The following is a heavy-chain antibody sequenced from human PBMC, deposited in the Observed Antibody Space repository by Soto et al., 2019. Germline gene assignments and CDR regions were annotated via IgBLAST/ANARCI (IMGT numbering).Heavy chain of an antibody. D-gene: IGHD1-26*01. V-gene: IGHV3-48*03. Sequence: EVQLVESGGGLVQPGGSLRLSCAVSGFTFSSSEMYWVRQAPGKGLEWISYIHPGGQPIFYADSVKGRFTISRDNANNSLFLQMNSLRAEDTAVYYCARRARRWGQGTMVTGSS. CDR1: GFTFSSSE. CDR2: IHPGGQPI. CDR3: ARRARR. J-gene: IGHJ3*01.